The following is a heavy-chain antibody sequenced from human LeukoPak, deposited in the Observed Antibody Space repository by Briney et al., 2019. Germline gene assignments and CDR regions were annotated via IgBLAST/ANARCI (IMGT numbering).Heavy chain of an antibody. CDR1: GGTFISYT. CDR2: IIPILGIA. CDR3: ARDRGIAVAGTWFGDYYYYGMDV. V-gene: IGHV1-69*04. J-gene: IGHJ6*02. Sequence: ASVKVSCKASGGTFISYTISWVRQAPGQGLEWMGRIIPILGIANYAQKFQGRVTITADKSTSTAYMELSSLRSEDTAVYYCARDRGIAVAGTWFGDYYYYGMDVWGQGTTVTVSS. D-gene: IGHD6-19*01.